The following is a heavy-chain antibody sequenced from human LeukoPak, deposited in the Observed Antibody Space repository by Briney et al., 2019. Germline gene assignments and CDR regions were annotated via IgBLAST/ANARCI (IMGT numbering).Heavy chain of an antibody. CDR2: ISYDGSNK. J-gene: IGHJ5*02. Sequence: GGSLRLSCAASGFTFSSYGMHWVRQAPGKGLEWVAVISYDGSNKYYADSVKGRFTISRDNSKNTLYLQMNSLRAEDTAVYYCAGTTVSWFDPWGQGTLVTVSS. CDR1: GFTFSSYG. V-gene: IGHV3-30*03. D-gene: IGHD4-17*01. CDR3: AGTTVSWFDP.